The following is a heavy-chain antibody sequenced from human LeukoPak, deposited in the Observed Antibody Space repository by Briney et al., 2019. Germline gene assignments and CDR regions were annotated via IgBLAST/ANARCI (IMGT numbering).Heavy chain of an antibody. CDR3: ARESCSANSCYYFDY. Sequence: GPSVKVSCKTSGYTFTRNFLHWVRQAPGHGLEWMGVFNPSGDSATYSQNFQGRVTMTRDTSTSTVYMEMSSLRYEDTAMYFCARESCSANSCYYFDYWGQGTLVTVSS. CDR1: GYTFTRNF. J-gene: IGHJ4*02. V-gene: IGHV1-46*01. CDR2: FNPSGDSA. D-gene: IGHD2-15*01.